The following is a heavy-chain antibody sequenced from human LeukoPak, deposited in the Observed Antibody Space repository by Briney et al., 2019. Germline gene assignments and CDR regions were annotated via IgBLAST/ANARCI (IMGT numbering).Heavy chain of an antibody. D-gene: IGHD5-24*01. CDR2: IYSGGST. Sequence: GGSLRLSCAASGFTVSSNYMSWVRQAPGKGLEWVSVIYSGGSTYYADSVKGRFTISRDNSKNTLYLQMNSLRAEDTAVYYCARDWVATNRGPIDYWGQGTLVTVSS. CDR1: GFTVSSNY. J-gene: IGHJ4*02. CDR3: ARDWVATNRGPIDY. V-gene: IGHV3-53*01.